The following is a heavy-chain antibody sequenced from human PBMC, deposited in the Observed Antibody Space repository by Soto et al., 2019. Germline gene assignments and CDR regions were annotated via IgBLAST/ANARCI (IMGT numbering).Heavy chain of an antibody. CDR1: GFTFSSFP. V-gene: IGHV3-30-3*01. CDR3: ARRGGGYSGSYLGYFDY. Sequence: GGSLRLSCAASGFTFSSFPMHWVRQAPGKGLEWVAVISYDGSNKYYADSVKGRFTISRDNSKNTLYLQMNSLRAEDTAVYYCARRGGGYSGSYLGYFDYWGQGTLVTVS. CDR2: ISYDGSNK. J-gene: IGHJ4*02. D-gene: IGHD1-26*01.